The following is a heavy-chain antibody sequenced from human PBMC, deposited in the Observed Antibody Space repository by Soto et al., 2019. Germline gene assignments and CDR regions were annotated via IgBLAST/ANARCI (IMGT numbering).Heavy chain of an antibody. CDR1: GFTFTSSA. V-gene: IGHV1-58*01. CDR3: AAEDGSGNLYYYYYGMDV. CDR2: IVVGSGNT. D-gene: IGHD3-10*01. J-gene: IGHJ6*02. Sequence: SVKVSCKASGFTFTSSAVQWVRQARGQRLEWIGWIVVGSGNTNYAQKFQERVTITRDMSTSTAYMELSSLRSEDTAVYYCAAEDGSGNLYYYYYGMDVWGQGTTVTVSS.